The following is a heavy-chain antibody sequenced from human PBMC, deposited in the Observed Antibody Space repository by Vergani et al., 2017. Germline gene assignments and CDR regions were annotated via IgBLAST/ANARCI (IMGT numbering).Heavy chain of an antibody. CDR1: GFTFSSAW. J-gene: IGHJ4*02. CDR3: TAPKERELQYYFDY. D-gene: IGHD3-9*01. Sequence: EVQLVESGGGLVKPGGSLRLSCTTSGFTFSSAWMSWVRQAPGKGLEWVARIRPKTDGETTDYAAPVKGRFTITRNDSKNTLYQQMNSLKTEDTAVYYCTAPKERELQYYFDYWGQGTLVTVSS. V-gene: IGHV3-15*01. CDR2: IRPKTDGETT.